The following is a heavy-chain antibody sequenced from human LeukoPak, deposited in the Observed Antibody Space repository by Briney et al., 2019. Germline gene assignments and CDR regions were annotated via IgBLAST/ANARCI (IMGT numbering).Heavy chain of an antibody. CDR3: AREVIAAAATSNWFDP. Sequence: ASVKVSCKASGYTFTGYYMHWVRQAPGQGLEWMGWINPNSGGTNYAQKFQGRVTMTRDTSISTAHMELSRLRSDDTAVYYCAREVIAAAATSNWFDPWGQGTLVTVSS. CDR1: GYTFTGYY. V-gene: IGHV1-2*02. D-gene: IGHD6-13*01. CDR2: INPNSGGT. J-gene: IGHJ5*02.